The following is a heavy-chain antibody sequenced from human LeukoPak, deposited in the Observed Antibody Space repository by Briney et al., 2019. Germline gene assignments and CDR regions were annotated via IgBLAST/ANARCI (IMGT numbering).Heavy chain of an antibody. CDR3: ARGYCSSTSCWDWFDP. CDR1: GYTFTSYG. J-gene: IGHJ5*02. Sequence: GASVKVSCKASGYTFTSYGISWVRQAPGQGLEWMGWISAYNGNTNYAQKLQGRVTMTTDTSTSTAYMELRSLRSDDTAVYYCARGYCSSTSCWDWFDPWGQGTLVTVSS. CDR2: ISAYNGNT. V-gene: IGHV1-18*01. D-gene: IGHD2-2*01.